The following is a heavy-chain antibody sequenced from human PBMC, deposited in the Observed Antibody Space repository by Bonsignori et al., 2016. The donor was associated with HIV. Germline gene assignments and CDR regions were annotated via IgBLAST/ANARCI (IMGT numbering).Heavy chain of an antibody. CDR3: SVSLNF. D-gene: IGHD2-8*01. J-gene: IGHJ4*02. V-gene: IGHV3-7*03. CDR2: IRGDGSEK. Sequence: WIRQPPGKGLEWVANIRGDGSEKYYVDSVKGRFTISRDNAKDSLYLEMNSLRVEDTAVYYCSVSLNFWGQGTLVTVSS.